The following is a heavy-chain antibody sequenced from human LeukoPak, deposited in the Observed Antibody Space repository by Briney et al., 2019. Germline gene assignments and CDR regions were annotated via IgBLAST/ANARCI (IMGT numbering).Heavy chain of an antibody. CDR2: INPNSGGT. J-gene: IGHJ4*02. CDR3: ARSILYSFWVVIKEFDY. D-gene: IGHD2-21*01. V-gene: IGHV1-2*02. Sequence: ASVKVSCKASGYTFTGYYMHWVRQAPGQGLEWMGWINPNSGGTNYAQKFQGRVTMTRDTSISTAYMELSRLRSDDTAVYYCARSILYSFWVVIKEFDYWGQGTLVTVSS. CDR1: GYTFTGYY.